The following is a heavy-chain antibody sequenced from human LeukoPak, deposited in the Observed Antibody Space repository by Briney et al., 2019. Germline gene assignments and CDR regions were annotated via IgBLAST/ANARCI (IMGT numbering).Heavy chain of an antibody. Sequence: SVKVSCKTSGGTFGSFAIAWLRQAPGQGREWMGGIIPIFATTNYAQYFQGRVTITADESTSTAYMELSSLRSEDTAVYYCARGNLQNCSGGSCFAYWGQGTLLSVSS. CDR2: IIPIFATT. CDR3: ARGNLQNCSGGSCFAY. CDR1: GGTFGSFA. V-gene: IGHV1-69*13. J-gene: IGHJ4*02. D-gene: IGHD2-15*01.